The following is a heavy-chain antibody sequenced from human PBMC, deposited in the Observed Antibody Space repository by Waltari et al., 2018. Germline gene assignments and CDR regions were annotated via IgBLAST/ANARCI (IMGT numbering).Heavy chain of an antibody. CDR3: ARVRSSITMIVFDAFDI. J-gene: IGHJ3*02. Sequence: QVQLVESGGGVVQPGRSLRLSCAASGFTFSSYAMHWVRQAPGQGLEWVAVISYDGSNKYYADSVKGRFTISRDNSKNTLYLQMNSLRAEDTAVYYCARVRSSITMIVFDAFDIWGQGTMVTVSS. V-gene: IGHV3-30*04. CDR2: ISYDGSNK. CDR1: GFTFSSYA. D-gene: IGHD3-22*01.